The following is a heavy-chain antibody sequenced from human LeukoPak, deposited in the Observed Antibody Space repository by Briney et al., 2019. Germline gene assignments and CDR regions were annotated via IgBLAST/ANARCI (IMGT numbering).Heavy chain of an antibody. CDR2: IKQDGSEK. Sequence: GGSLRLSCAASGFTFSSYWMSWVRQAPGKGLEWVANIKQDGSEKYYVDSVKGRFTISRDNAKNSLYLQMNSLRAEDTAVYYYAKSGSGSYSHGMDVWGKGTTVTVSS. J-gene: IGHJ6*04. V-gene: IGHV3-7*03. CDR1: GFTFSSYW. D-gene: IGHD3-10*01. CDR3: AKSGSGSYSHGMDV.